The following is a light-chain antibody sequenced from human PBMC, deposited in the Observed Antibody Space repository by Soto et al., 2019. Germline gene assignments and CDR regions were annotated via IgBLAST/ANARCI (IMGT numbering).Light chain of an antibody. J-gene: IGKJ1*01. CDR2: GAS. V-gene: IGKV3-20*01. Sequence: EIVMTQSPATLSVSPGERATLSCRASQSVSSNLAWYQQKPGQAPRLLIYGASTRATGIPDRFTGGGSGTDFTLTISRLEPEDFAVYYCQQYGSSGTFGQGTKVDNK. CDR1: QSVSSN. CDR3: QQYGSSGT.